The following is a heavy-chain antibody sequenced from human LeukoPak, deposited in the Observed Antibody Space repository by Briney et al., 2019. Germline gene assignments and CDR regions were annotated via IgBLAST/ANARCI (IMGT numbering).Heavy chain of an antibody. CDR1: GYTFTSYY. CDR3: ARDQAGDPVDY. V-gene: IGHV1-46*01. D-gene: IGHD3-10*01. J-gene: IGHJ4*02. Sequence: GASVEVSCKASGYTFTSYYMHWVRQAPGQGLEWMGIINPSGGSTSYAQKFQGRVTMTRDTSTSTVYMGLSSLRSEDTAVYYCARDQAGDPVDYWGQGTLVTVSS. CDR2: INPSGGST.